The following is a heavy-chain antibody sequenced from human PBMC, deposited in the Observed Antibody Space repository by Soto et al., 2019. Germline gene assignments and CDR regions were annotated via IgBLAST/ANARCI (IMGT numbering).Heavy chain of an antibody. Sequence: SPTLSLTCAISGDSVSSNSAAWNWIRQSPSRGLEWLGRTYYRSKWYNDYAVSVKSRITINPDTSKNQFSLQLNSVTPEDTAVYYCARDTGYYGSGSYLFDYWGQGTLVTVSS. J-gene: IGHJ4*02. CDR1: GDSVSSNSAA. D-gene: IGHD3-10*01. CDR2: TYYRSKWYN. CDR3: ARDTGYYGSGSYLFDY. V-gene: IGHV6-1*01.